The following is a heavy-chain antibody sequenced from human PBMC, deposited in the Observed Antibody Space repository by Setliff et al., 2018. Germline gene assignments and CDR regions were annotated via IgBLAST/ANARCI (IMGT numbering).Heavy chain of an antibody. J-gene: IGHJ6*03. CDR1: GGSISSHY. CDR3: ARDLYSSSSGGFYYYYYYMDV. CDR2: IHYSGGT. Sequence: SETLSLTCTVSGGSISSHYWSWIRQPPSKGLEWIGNIHYSGGTNYNPSLNMRVTISMDTSKNQFSLKLSSVIAADTAVCYCARDLYSSSSGGFYYYYYYMDVWGKGTTVTVSS. D-gene: IGHD6-6*01. V-gene: IGHV4-59*11.